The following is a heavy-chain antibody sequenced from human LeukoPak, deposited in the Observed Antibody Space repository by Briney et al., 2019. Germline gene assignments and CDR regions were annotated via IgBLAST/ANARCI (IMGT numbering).Heavy chain of an antibody. J-gene: IGHJ4*02. CDR3: ARGGCSGGSCYYFDY. Sequence: GGSLRLSCAASGFTFSSYSMNWVRQAPGKGLEWVSSISSSSSYIYYADSVKGRFTISRDNAKNSLYLQMNSLRAEDRAVYYCARGGCSGGSCYYFDYWGQGTLVTVSS. CDR2: ISSSSSYI. CDR1: GFTFSSYS. V-gene: IGHV3-21*01. D-gene: IGHD2-15*01.